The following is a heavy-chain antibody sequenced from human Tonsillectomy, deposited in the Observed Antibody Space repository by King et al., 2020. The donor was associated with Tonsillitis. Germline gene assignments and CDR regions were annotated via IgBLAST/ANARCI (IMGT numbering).Heavy chain of an antibody. D-gene: IGHD4-17*01. CDR3: AREFGMGYGDYGWFAP. Sequence: VQLVESGGGVVQPGRSLRLSCAASGFTFSNYAMHWVRQAPGKGLECVAFISHDGVRKNYADSVKGRFTISRDNSKNTLYLQVNSLRVEDTALYYCAREFGMGYGDYGWFAPWGQGTLVTVSS. V-gene: IGHV3-30*04. CDR2: ISHDGVRK. CDR1: GFTFSNYA. J-gene: IGHJ5*02.